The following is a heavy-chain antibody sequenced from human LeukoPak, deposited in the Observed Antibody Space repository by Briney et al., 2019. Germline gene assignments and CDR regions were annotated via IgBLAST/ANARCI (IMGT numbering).Heavy chain of an antibody. CDR1: GFTFHNYG. J-gene: IGHJ4*02. V-gene: IGHV3-30*02. CDR2: IRFEGITK. CDR3: ARDRRSGWYY. D-gene: IGHD6-19*01. Sequence: GGSLRLSCAASGFTFHNYGIHWVRQAPGKGLEWVSYIRFEGITKYYADSVKGRFTISRDNAKNSLYLQMNSLRAEDTAVYYCARDRRSGWYYWGQGTLVTVSS.